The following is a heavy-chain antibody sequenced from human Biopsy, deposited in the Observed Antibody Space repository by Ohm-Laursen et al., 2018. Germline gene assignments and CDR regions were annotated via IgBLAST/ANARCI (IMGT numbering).Heavy chain of an antibody. Sequence: PSETLSLTCAVFGKTFSDYQWSWIRQPPEKGLEWIGQINQAGTTNYNPSLKSRVSISADASKYEFSLRLTSVTAADTAVYLCGNEVHGRDYWGLGAQVTVSS. CDR2: INQAGTT. D-gene: IGHD2-15*01. CDR3: GNEVHGRDY. CDR1: GKTFSDYQ. V-gene: IGHV4-34*08. J-gene: IGHJ4*02.